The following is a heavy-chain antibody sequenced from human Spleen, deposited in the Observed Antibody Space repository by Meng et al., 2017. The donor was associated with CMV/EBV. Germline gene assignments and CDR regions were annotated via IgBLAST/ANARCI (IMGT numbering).Heavy chain of an antibody. J-gene: IGHJ4*02. V-gene: IGHV3-49*04. CDR1: GFIFGDYV. Sequence: GESLKISCTASGFIFGDYVMNWVRQAPGKGLEWVGFIRSKAYGGTTQYAASVKGRFTISRDDSKSIAYLQMNSLKTEDTAVYYCIRSGSYGYWGQGTLVTVSS. D-gene: IGHD3-3*01. CDR2: IRSKAYGGTT. CDR3: IRSGSYGY.